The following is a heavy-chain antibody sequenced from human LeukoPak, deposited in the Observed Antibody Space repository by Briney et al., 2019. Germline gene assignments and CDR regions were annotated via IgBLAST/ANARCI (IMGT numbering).Heavy chain of an antibody. V-gene: IGHV4-59*01. J-gene: IGHJ6*03. CDR3: ATDEIGYCSGGSCYYYMDV. Sequence: SETLSLTCTVSGGSISSYYWSWIRQPPGKGLEWIGYIDYSGSTNYNPSLKSRVTISVDTSKNQFSLKLSSVTAADTAVYYCATDEIGYCSGGSCYYYMDVWGKGTTVTVSS. D-gene: IGHD2-15*01. CDR2: IDYSGST. CDR1: GGSISSYY.